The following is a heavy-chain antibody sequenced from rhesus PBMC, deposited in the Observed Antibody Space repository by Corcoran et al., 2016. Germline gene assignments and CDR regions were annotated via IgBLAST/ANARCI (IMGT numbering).Heavy chain of an antibody. V-gene: IGHV4-127*01. CDR1: GYSISRGYG. D-gene: IGHD6-43*01. J-gene: IGHJ4*01. CDR2: IGGSSGST. CDR3: ARWGSSSYFGLFDY. Sequence: QVQLQESGPGLVKPSETLSLTCAVPGYSISRGYGWSWIRPAPGKGPEWIGYIGGSSGSTNYNPSLKSRVTISKDTSKNQFSLKLSSVTAADTAVYYCARWGSSSYFGLFDYWGQGVLVTVSS.